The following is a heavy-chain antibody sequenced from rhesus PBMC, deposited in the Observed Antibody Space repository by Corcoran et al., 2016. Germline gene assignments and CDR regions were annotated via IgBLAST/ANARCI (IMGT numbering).Heavy chain of an antibody. V-gene: IGHV5S1*01. CDR3: AKRDSSGWSFFDY. CDR2: SSPGHSDT. J-gene: IGHJ4*01. Sequence: EVQLVQSGAEVKRLGESLRISCKTSGYSFTSSCISWVRQMPGKCLEWMGNSSPGHSDTRYSPSVQGQVTLSADKSISTTYLQWSSLKASDTATYYCAKRDSSGWSFFDYWGQGVLVTVSS. CDR1: GYSFTSSC. D-gene: IGHD6S26*01.